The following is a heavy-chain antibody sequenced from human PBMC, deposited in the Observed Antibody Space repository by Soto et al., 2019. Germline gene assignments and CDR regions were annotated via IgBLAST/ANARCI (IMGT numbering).Heavy chain of an antibody. J-gene: IGHJ6*02. CDR3: ARLVLRFLEWLLTLFYYYYGMDV. CDR1: GYTFTSYY. D-gene: IGHD3-3*01. V-gene: IGHV1-46*01. Sequence: ASVKVSCKASGYTFTSYYMHWVRQAPGQGLEWMGIINPSGGSTSYAQKFQGRVTMTRDTSTSTVYMELSSLRSEDTAVYYCARLVLRFLEWLLTLFYYYYGMDVWGQGTTVTVSS. CDR2: INPSGGST.